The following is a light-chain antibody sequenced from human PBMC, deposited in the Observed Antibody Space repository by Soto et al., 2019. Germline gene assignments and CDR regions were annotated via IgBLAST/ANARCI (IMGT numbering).Light chain of an antibody. CDR3: SSYTSSSRV. Sequence: QAVVTQPASVSGSPGQSITISCTGTSSDVGGYNYVSWYQQHPGKAPKLMIYEVSNRPSGVSNRFSGSKSGNMASLTISGLQAEDEADYYCSSYTSSSRVFGGGTKLTVL. V-gene: IGLV2-14*01. CDR1: SSDVGGYNY. J-gene: IGLJ3*02. CDR2: EVS.